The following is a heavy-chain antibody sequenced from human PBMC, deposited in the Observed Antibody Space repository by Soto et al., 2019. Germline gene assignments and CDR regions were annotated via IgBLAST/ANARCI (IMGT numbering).Heavy chain of an antibody. J-gene: IGHJ6*03. V-gene: IGHV3-30-3*01. CDR2: ISYDGSNK. D-gene: IGHD4-17*01. CDR1: GFTFSSYA. Sequence: GGSLRLSCAASGFTFSSYAMHWVRQAPGKGLEWVAVISYDGSNKYYADSVKGRFTISRDNSKNTLYLQMNSLRAEDTAVYYCARDCTVTTWTYYYYCMDVWGKGTTVTVSS. CDR3: ARDCTVTTWTYYYYCMDV.